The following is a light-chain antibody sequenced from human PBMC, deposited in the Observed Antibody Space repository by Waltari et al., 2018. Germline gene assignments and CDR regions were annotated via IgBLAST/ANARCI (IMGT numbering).Light chain of an antibody. CDR2: GKN. CDR1: TLRSYY. V-gene: IGLV3-19*01. J-gene: IGLJ2*01. Sequence: SELTQDPAVSVALGQTVRTTCQGDTLRSYYASWYQQKPGQAPVLVIYGKNNPPPGIPDRFSGSSSGNTASLTITGAQAEDEADYYCNSRDSSGNHVVFGGGTKLTVL. CDR3: NSRDSSGNHVV.